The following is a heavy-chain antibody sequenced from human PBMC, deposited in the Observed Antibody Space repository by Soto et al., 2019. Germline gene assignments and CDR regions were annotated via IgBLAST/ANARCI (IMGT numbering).Heavy chain of an antibody. CDR1: GDSVSSNSAA. V-gene: IGHV6-1*01. CDR2: TYYRSKWYN. Sequence: PSQTLSLTCAISGDSVSSNSAAWNWIRQSPSRGLEWLGRTYYRSKWYNDYAVSVKSRITINPDTSKNQFSLQLNSVTPEDTAVYYCARGNTVVVPAATRGYYYYYGMDVWGQGTTVTVSS. J-gene: IGHJ6*02. D-gene: IGHD2-2*01. CDR3: ARGNTVVVPAATRGYYYYYGMDV.